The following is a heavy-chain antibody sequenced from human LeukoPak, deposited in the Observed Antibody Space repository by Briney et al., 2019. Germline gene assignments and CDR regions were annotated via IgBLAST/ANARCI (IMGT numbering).Heavy chain of an antibody. D-gene: IGHD6-13*01. CDR2: IYSGGST. CDR1: GFTVSSNY. V-gene: IGHV3-66*01. J-gene: IGHJ4*02. CDR3: ARDSGNSSSSGS. Sequence: GGSLRLSCAASGFTVSSNYMSWVRQAPGKGLEWVSVIYSGGSTFYAESVKGRFTISRDNSKNTLYLQMNSLRAEDTAVYYCARDSGNSSSSGSWGQGTLVTVSS.